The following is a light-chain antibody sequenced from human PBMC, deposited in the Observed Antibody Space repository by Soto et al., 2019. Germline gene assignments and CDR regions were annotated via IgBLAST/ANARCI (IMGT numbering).Light chain of an antibody. J-gene: IGKJ5*01. Sequence: EIVFTHAPATLSLSPGERATLSCRASQSVSRYLAWYQQKPGQAPRLLIYDASNRATGIPARFSGSGSGTDFTLTISSLEPEDFAVYYCQQRSNWPSFTFGQGTRLEIK. CDR2: DAS. CDR1: QSVSRY. V-gene: IGKV3-11*01. CDR3: QQRSNWPSFT.